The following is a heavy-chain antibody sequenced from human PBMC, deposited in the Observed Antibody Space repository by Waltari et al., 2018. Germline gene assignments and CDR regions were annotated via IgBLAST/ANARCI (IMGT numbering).Heavy chain of an antibody. D-gene: IGHD1-26*01. V-gene: IGHV1-2*02. CDR2: INPKNGDT. CDR1: GYSFTAYN. CDR3: ARDPGPIVGAPDY. J-gene: IGHJ4*02. Sequence: QVQLVQSGPEVKKPGASVKVSGQASGYSFTAYNLHWVRQTPGQGLEWLGWINPKNGDTGYAQNFLGRVTMTRDTSINTVYMDLSGLRSDDTAVFYCARDPGPIVGAPDYWGQGTLVTVSS.